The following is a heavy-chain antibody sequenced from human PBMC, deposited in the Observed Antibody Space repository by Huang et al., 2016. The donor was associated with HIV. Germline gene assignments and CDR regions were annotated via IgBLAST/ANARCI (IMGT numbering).Heavy chain of an antibody. J-gene: IGHJ5*01. CDR3: ASENCVGGTCGFRFDS. V-gene: IGHV4-39*01. D-gene: IGHD2-15*01. CDR1: GGSISSIYYF. Sequence: QVQLQQSGPGLVKPSETLSLTCSVSGGSISSIYYFWGWIRQPPGKGLEWIGSVYSSGTTYYNPSLKSRVTISRDTSKNQFSLRLTSVTASDTAVYYCASENCVGGTCGFRFDSWGQGALVSVSS. CDR2: VYSSGTT.